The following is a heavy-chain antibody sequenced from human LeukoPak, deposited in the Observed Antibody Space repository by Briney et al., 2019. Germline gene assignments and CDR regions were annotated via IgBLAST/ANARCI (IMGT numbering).Heavy chain of an antibody. J-gene: IGHJ5*02. CDR3: ARDKQWLGNNWFDP. D-gene: IGHD6-19*01. V-gene: IGHV3-21*01. CDR1: GFTFSSYS. CDR2: VSSSGSYI. Sequence: GGSLRLSCAASGFTFSSYSMNWVRRAPGKGLEWVSSVSSSGSYIYYADSVKGRFTISRDNAKNSLYLQMNSLRAEDTAVYYCARDKQWLGNNWFDPWGQGTLVTVSS.